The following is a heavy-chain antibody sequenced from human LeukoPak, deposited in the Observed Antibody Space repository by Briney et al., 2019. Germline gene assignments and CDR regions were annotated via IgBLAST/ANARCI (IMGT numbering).Heavy chain of an antibody. Sequence: SVKVSCKASGGTFSSYAISWVRQAPGQGLEWMGRIIPILGIANYAQKFQGRVTITADKSTSTAYMELSSLRSEDTAVYYCASVEMATTYYYYGMDVWGQGTMVTVSS. V-gene: IGHV1-69*04. CDR1: GGTFSSYA. D-gene: IGHD5-24*01. CDR2: IIPILGIA. J-gene: IGHJ6*02. CDR3: ASVEMATTYYYYGMDV.